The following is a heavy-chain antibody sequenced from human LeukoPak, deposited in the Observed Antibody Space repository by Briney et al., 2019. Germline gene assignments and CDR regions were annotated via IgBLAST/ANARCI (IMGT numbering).Heavy chain of an antibody. V-gene: IGHV3-9*01. CDR2: ISWNSDTI. J-gene: IGHJ4*01. CDR3: ATNGGGDSGYGNFAS. Sequence: GGSLRLSCAVSGFTFDDYARHWVRQVPGKGLESVSGISWNSDTIGYAYSVKGRFTISRANAKNSLYLQMNSLRAEDTAFYYCATNGGGDSGYGNFASWGHGTPVTVSS. CDR1: GFTFDDYA. D-gene: IGHD5-12*01.